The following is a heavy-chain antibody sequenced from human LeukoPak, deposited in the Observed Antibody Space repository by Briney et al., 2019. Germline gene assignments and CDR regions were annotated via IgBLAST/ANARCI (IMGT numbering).Heavy chain of an antibody. V-gene: IGHV3-7*01. CDR1: GFTLSSYW. J-gene: IGHJ4*02. D-gene: IGHD2-2*01. CDR2: IKQDGSEK. Sequence: GGSLRLSCAASGFTLSSYWMSWVRQAPGKGLEWVANIKQDGSEKYYVDSVKGRFTISRDNAKNSLYLQMNSLRAEDTAVYYCARALVRVVPAGGYWGQGTLVTVSS. CDR3: ARALVRVVPAGGY.